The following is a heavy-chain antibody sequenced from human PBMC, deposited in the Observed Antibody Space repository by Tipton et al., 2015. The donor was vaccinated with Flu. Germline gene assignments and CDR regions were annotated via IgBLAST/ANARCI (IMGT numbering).Heavy chain of an antibody. CDR3: ARYCTSTRCTEEYYYMDV. V-gene: IGHV3-21*01. J-gene: IGHJ6*03. Sequence: SLRLSCAASGFTFSTYSMNWVRQAPGKGLEWVSSISSSSSYIYYADSVKGRFTISRDNAKNSLYLQMNSLRAEDTAVYYCARYCTSTRCTEEYYYMDVWGKGTTVTVSS. CDR2: ISSSSSYI. CDR1: GFTFSTYS. D-gene: IGHD2-2*01.